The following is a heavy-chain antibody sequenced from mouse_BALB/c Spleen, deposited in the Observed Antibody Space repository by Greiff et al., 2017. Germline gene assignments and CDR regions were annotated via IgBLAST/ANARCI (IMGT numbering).Heavy chain of an antibody. J-gene: IGHJ2*01. V-gene: IGHV2-9-2*01. D-gene: IGHD1-2*01. CDR2: IWTGGGT. Sequence: VKLMESGPGLVAPSQSLSITCTVSGFSLTSYDISWIRQPPGKGLEWLGVIWTGGGTNYNSAFMSRLSISKDNSKSQVFLKMNSLQTDDTAIYYCVRYGYPGYYFDYWGQGTTLTVSS. CDR3: VRYGYPGYYFDY. CDR1: GFSLTSYD.